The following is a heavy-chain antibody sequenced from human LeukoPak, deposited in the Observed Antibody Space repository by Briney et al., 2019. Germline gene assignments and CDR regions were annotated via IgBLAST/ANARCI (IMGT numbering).Heavy chain of an antibody. V-gene: IGHV3-74*01. Sequence: GGSLRLSCAASGFTFSSYWMHWVRQAPGKGLVWVSRINSDGSSTSYADSVKGRFTISRDNAKNTLYLQMNSLRAEDTAVYYCARDWAPYGSGSYQYYYYYYGMDVWGQGTTVTVSS. J-gene: IGHJ6*02. CDR2: INSDGSST. CDR3: ARDWAPYGSGSYQYYYYYYGMDV. CDR1: GFTFSSYW. D-gene: IGHD3-10*01.